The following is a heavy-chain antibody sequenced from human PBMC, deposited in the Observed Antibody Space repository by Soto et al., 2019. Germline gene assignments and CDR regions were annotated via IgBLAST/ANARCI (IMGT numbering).Heavy chain of an antibody. V-gene: IGHV3-48*01. J-gene: IGHJ4*02. CDR3: ARDGSGPIDY. Sequence: VHLVESGGGLVQPGGSLRLSCAASGFTFDTYTMHWVRQAPGKGLEWVSSISSSSTTIYYADSMKGRFTISRDNAKHSLYLQMNSLRADDTAVYFCARDGSGPIDYWGQGTLVTVSS. CDR2: ISSSSTTI. CDR1: GFTFDTYT.